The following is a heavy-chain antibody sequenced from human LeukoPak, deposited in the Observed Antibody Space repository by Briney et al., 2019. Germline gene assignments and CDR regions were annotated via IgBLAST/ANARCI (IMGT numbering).Heavy chain of an antibody. CDR3: AKDTTIFGVVAHDAFDI. V-gene: IGHV3-23*01. Sequence: GSLRLSCAASGFTFSSYAMSWVRQAPGKGLEWVSAISGSGGSTYYADSVKGRFTISRDNSKNTLYLQMNSLRAEDTAVYYCAKDTTIFGVVAHDAFDIWGQGTMVTVSS. D-gene: IGHD3-3*01. CDR2: ISGSGGST. J-gene: IGHJ3*02. CDR1: GFTFSSYA.